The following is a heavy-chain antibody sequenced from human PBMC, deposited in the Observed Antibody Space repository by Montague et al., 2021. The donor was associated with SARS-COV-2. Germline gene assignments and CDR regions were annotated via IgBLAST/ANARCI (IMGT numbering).Heavy chain of an antibody. CDR2: INYSGTT. Sequence: SETLSLTCSVSGGSITDRTYYWGCIRQSPGKGLEWIGAINYSGTTYYNPSLKSRVAISLYTAKNQFSLKMTSVTAADTAVYSCARHWGIAAAGNWGQGTLVTVSS. J-gene: IGHJ4*02. D-gene: IGHD6-13*01. V-gene: IGHV4-39*01. CDR3: ARHWGIAAAGN. CDR1: GGSITDRTYY.